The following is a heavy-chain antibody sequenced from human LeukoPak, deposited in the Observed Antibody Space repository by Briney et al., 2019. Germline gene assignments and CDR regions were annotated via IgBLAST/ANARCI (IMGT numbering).Heavy chain of an antibody. J-gene: IGHJ4*02. CDR1: GLTFSSYA. V-gene: IGHV3-64*01. D-gene: IGHD4-17*01. CDR2: ISSNGGST. CDR3: ARSALDYGSPVDY. Sequence: GGSLRLSCAASGLTFSSYAMHWVRQAPGKGLEYVSAISSNGGSTYYANSVKGRFTISRDNSKNTLYLQMGSLRAEDMAVYYCARSALDYGSPVDYWGQGTLVTVSS.